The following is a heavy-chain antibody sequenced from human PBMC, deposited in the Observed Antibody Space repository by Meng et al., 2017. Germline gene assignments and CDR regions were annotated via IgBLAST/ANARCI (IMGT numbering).Heavy chain of an antibody. Sequence: VQVVQAGVEVKKPGASVKASCKASGYTFTSYGISWVRQAPGQGLEWMGWISAYNGNTNYAQKLQGRVTMTTDTSTSTAYMELRSLRSDDTAVYYCARDPRTTGTTLPDYWGQGTLVTVSS. D-gene: IGHD1-7*01. CDR2: ISAYNGNT. CDR1: GYTFTSYG. V-gene: IGHV1-18*01. J-gene: IGHJ4*02. CDR3: ARDPRTTGTTLPDY.